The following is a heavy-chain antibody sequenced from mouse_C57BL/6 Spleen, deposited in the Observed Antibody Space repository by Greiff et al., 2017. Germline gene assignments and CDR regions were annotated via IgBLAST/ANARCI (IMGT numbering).Heavy chain of an antibody. V-gene: IGHV1-54*01. Sequence: VQLQQSGAELVRPGTSVKVSCKASGYAFTNYLIEWVKQRPGQGLEWIGVINPGSGGTNYNEKFKGKATLSADKSSSTAYMQLSSLTSEDSAVYFCARTDYYGSSLYYFDYWGQGTTLTVSS. J-gene: IGHJ2*01. CDR3: ARTDYYGSSLYYFDY. CDR1: GYAFTNYL. CDR2: INPGSGGT. D-gene: IGHD1-1*01.